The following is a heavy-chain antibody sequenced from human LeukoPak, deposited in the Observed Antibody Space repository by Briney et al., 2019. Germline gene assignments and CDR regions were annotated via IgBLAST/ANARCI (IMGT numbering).Heavy chain of an antibody. Sequence: GASVKVSCKASGGTFSSYAISWVRQAPGQGLEWMGGIIPIFGTANYAQKFQGRVTITADKSTSTAYMELSSLRSEDTAVYYCARGYSRQQLVHWFDPWGQGTLVTVSS. V-gene: IGHV1-69*06. D-gene: IGHD6-13*01. CDR3: ARGYSRQQLVHWFDP. J-gene: IGHJ5*02. CDR1: GGTFSSYA. CDR2: IIPIFGTA.